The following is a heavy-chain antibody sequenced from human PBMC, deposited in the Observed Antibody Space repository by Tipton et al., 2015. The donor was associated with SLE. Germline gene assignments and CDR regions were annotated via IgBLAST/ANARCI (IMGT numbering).Heavy chain of an antibody. J-gene: IGHJ4*02. CDR1: GASMTNGDFY. CDR3: ARGVAERLGLDF. D-gene: IGHD6-19*01. CDR2: IFYSGYT. Sequence: TLSLTCSVSGASMTNGDFYWRWIRQPPGKGLEWVGDIFYSGYTYYNPSLNSRLTLSVDTSKNDFSLKLTSVTAADTAVYFCARGVAERLGLDFWGQGSLVTVSS. V-gene: IGHV4-31*03.